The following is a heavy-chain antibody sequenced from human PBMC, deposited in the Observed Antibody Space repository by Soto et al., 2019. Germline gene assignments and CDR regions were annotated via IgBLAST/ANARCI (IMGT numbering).Heavy chain of an antibody. CDR2: IYYSGST. D-gene: IGHD1-26*01. CDR1: GGSISSSNYY. CDR3: APQAVCGSYVYTVDP. Sequence: QLQLQESGPGLVKPSETLSLTCTVSGGSISSSNYYWGWIRQPPGKGLEWIGSIYYSGSTYYNPSLRSRVTISVDPSKDQFSLKLSSVTAADTAVDYCAPQAVCGSYVYTVDPWGQGTLVTVSS. V-gene: IGHV4-39*01. J-gene: IGHJ5*02.